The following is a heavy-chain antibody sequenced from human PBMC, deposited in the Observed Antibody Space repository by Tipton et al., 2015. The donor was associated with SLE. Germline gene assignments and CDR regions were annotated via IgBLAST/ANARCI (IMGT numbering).Heavy chain of an antibody. D-gene: IGHD2/OR15-2a*01. Sequence: SLRLSCAASGFTFSSYSMNWVRQAPGKGLEWVSYISSSSSTIYYADSVKGRFTISRDNAKNTLYLQMNSLRAEDTAVYYCASDSTPWGQGTLVTVSS. J-gene: IGHJ5*02. V-gene: IGHV3-48*01. CDR2: ISSSSSTI. CDR1: GFTFSSYS. CDR3: ASDSTP.